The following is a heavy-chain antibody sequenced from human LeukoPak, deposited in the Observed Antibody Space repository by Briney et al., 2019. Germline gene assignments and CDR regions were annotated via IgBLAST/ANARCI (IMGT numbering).Heavy chain of an antibody. D-gene: IGHD6-13*01. CDR1: EFTFSSYA. CDR2: IRSTGGGT. V-gene: IGHV3-23*01. CDR3: AKELAAVGVPSFDS. J-gene: IGHJ4*02. Sequence: GGSLRLSCAASEFTFSSYAMSWVRQTPGKGLECVSGIRSTGGGTYYADSVKGRFTISRDNSKNTLYLQMNSLRAEDTAVYYCAKELAAVGVPSFDSWGQGTLVTVSS.